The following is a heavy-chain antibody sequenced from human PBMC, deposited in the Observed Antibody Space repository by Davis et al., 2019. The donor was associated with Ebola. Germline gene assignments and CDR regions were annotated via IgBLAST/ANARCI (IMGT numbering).Heavy chain of an antibody. D-gene: IGHD6-19*01. J-gene: IGHJ5*02. Sequence: MPSETLSLTCAISGDTVSGNSVAWNRISQSPSRDLEWLGRTYYRSKWYNDYAVSVKSRITITPDTSKNQFSLQLNSVTPEDTVVYYCARDESIAVAGPRGWFDPWGQGTLVTVSS. CDR2: TYYRSKWYN. V-gene: IGHV6-1*01. CDR1: GDTVSGNSVA. CDR3: ARDESIAVAGPRGWFDP.